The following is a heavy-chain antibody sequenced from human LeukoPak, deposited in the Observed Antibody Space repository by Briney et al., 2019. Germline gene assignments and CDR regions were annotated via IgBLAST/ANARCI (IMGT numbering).Heavy chain of an antibody. CDR3: ARGLMMAVAGRGEFHY. J-gene: IGHJ4*02. D-gene: IGHD6-19*01. Sequence: SETLSLTCAVYGGSFSGYYWSWIRQPPGKGLEWIGEINHSGSTNYNPSLKSRVTISVDTSKNQFSLKLSSVTAADTAVYYCARGLMMAVAGRGEFHYWGQGTLVTVSS. V-gene: IGHV4-34*01. CDR1: GGSFSGYY. CDR2: INHSGST.